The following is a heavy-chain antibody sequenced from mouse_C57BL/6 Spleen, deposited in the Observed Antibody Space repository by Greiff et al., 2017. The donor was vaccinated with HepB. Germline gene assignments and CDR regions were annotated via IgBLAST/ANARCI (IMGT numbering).Heavy chain of an antibody. CDR1: GYTFPSYW. Sequence: QVQLKQPGAELVKPGASVKLSCKASGYTFPSYWMQWVKQRPGQGLEWIGEIDPSDSYTTYNQKFKGKATLTVDTSSSTAYMQLSSLTSEDSAVYYCATAPYYSNYDYAMDYWGQGTSVTVSS. CDR2: IDPSDSYT. CDR3: ATAPYYSNYDYAMDY. J-gene: IGHJ4*01. V-gene: IGHV1-50*01. D-gene: IGHD2-5*01.